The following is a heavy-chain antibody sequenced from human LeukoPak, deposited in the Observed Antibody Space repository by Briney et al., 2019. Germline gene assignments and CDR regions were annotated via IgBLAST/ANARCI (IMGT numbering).Heavy chain of an antibody. V-gene: IGHV3-66*01. Sequence: GGSLRLSCAVSGFTVTSNYMSWVRQAPGKGLEWVSVIYSGATTYYADSVKGRFTISRDTSKNTLYLQMISLRAEDTAVYYCARVALSGGDFDYWGQGTLVTASS. CDR2: IYSGATT. D-gene: IGHD7-27*01. CDR3: ARVALSGGDFDY. J-gene: IGHJ4*02. CDR1: GFTVTSNY.